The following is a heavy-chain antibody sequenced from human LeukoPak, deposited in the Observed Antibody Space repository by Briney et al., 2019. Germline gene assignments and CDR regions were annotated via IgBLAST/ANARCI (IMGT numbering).Heavy chain of an antibody. Sequence: PGGSLRLSCAASGFTFSSYAMSWVRQAPGKGLEWVSVIYSGGTTYYADSVKGRFSISRDNSKNTLYLQMNSLRAEDTAVYYCARGGGSSSWYWAFDYWGQGTLVTVSS. CDR3: ARGGGSSSWYWAFDY. V-gene: IGHV3-66*01. CDR1: GFTFSSYA. CDR2: IYSGGTT. J-gene: IGHJ4*02. D-gene: IGHD6-13*01.